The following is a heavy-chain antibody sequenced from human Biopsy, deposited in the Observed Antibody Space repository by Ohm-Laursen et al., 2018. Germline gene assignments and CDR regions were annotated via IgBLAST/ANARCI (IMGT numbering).Heavy chain of an antibody. CDR2: ISWSSDSI. Sequence: SLRLSCSATGFRFANTGMHWVRQGPGKGLEWVAGISWSSDSITYAKSVTGRFTISRDNGENSLYLQMNSLRPEDTALYYCTKNTQWEGSGYLDAFHIWGHGAMVTVSS. J-gene: IGHJ3*02. CDR3: TKNTQWEGSGYLDAFHI. V-gene: IGHV3-9*01. D-gene: IGHD3-22*01. CDR1: GFRFANTG.